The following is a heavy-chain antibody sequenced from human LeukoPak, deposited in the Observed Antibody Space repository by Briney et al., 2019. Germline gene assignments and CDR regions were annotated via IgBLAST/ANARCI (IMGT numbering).Heavy chain of an antibody. D-gene: IGHD4-17*01. V-gene: IGHV4-39*01. J-gene: IGHJ4*02. CDR2: IFYSGST. CDR3: ARYGDYVGAVDY. CDR1: GGSITSSSYY. Sequence: PSETLSLTCTVSGGSITSSSYYWGWIRQPPGKGLEWIGSIFYSGSTYYNPSLKSRVTISVDTSKNQFSLRLRSVTAADTALYYCARYGDYVGAVDYWGQGPLVTVSS.